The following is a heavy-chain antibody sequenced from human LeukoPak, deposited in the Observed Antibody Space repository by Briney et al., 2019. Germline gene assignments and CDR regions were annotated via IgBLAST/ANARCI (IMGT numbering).Heavy chain of an antibody. D-gene: IGHD3-3*01. J-gene: IGHJ4*02. CDR1: GVTFSSNC. V-gene: IGHV3-7*01. CDR2: IKQDGSEK. CDR3: ARTRNDFWSPYSVQYVDY. Sequence: GGSLRLSCAASGVTFSSNCMSWVRQAPGKGLEWVANIKQDGSEKSYVDSVKGRFTISRDNAKNSLFLQMNSLRAEDTAVYYCARTRNDFWSPYSVQYVDYWGQGTLVTVSS.